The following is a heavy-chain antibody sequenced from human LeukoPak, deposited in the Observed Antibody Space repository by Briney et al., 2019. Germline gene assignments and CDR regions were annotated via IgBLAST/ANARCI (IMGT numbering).Heavy chain of an antibody. D-gene: IGHD3-10*01. CDR1: GGSISSYY. V-gene: IGHV4-59*01. CDR3: ARWVRGVITWFDP. J-gene: IGHJ5*02. CDR2: IYYSGST. Sequence: PSETLSLTCTVSGGSISSYYWGWIRQPPGKGLEWIGYIYYSGSTNYNPSLKSRVTISVDTSKNQFSLKLSSVTAADTAVYYCARWVRGVITWFDPWGQGTLVTVSS.